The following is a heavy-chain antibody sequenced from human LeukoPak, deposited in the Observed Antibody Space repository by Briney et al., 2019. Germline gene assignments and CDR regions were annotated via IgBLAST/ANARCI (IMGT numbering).Heavy chain of an antibody. CDR3: AKVSIGDYFDY. CDR2: ISGSGGST. Sequence: GGSLRLSCAASGFTFSSYAMSWVRQAPGEGLEWVSAISGSGGSTYYAGSVKGRVTISRDNSKNTLYLQMIRLRAEDSGVYYCAKVSIGDYFDYWGQGTLVTVSS. CDR1: GFTFSSYA. D-gene: IGHD4-17*01. J-gene: IGHJ4*02. V-gene: IGHV3-23*01.